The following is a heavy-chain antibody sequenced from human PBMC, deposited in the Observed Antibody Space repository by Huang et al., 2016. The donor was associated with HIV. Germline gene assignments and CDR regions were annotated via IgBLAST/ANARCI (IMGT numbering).Heavy chain of an antibody. V-gene: IGHV4-34*02. J-gene: IGHJ6*02. Sequence: QVRLQQWGAGLLKPSEPLSPTCAVYGGSFSHYYWVWVRQSPGKGLEGIAELIHSGYTNDNPSRKSRFTISMDTSKTQVALKLTSVTAADSAVYYCARLPTPSYYDFWSLSSSEEDVYYYGMDVWGQGTTVTVSS. D-gene: IGHD3-3*01. CDR1: GGSFSHYY. CDR2: LIHSGYT. CDR3: ARLPTPSYYDFWSLSSSEEDVYYYGMDV.